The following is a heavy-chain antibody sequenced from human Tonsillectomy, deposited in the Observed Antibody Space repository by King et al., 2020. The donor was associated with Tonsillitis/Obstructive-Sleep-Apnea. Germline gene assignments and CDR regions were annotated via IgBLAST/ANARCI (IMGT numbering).Heavy chain of an antibody. CDR1: GYSFTSYW. CDR3: ARLPDFWSRLYYFDY. J-gene: IGHJ4*02. CDR2: IYPGDSDT. D-gene: IGHD3-3*01. V-gene: IGHV5-51*01. Sequence: VQLVESGAEVKKPGESLKISCKGSGYSFTSYWIGWVRQMPGKGLEWMGIIYPGDSDTRYSPSFQGQVTISADKSISTAYLQWSSLKASDTAMYYCARLPDFWSRLYYFDYWGQGTLVTVSS.